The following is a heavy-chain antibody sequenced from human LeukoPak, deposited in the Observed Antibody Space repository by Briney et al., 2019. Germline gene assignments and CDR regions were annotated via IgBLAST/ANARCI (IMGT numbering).Heavy chain of an antibody. CDR3: ARVGDEVAYTRGYLDH. J-gene: IGHJ4*02. CDR2: ISAYNGNT. CDR1: GYTFTSYG. Sequence: RASVKVSCKASGYTFTSYGISWVRQAPGQGLEWMGWISAYNGNTNYAQKLQGRVTVTTDTSTSTAYMELRSLRSDDTAVYHCARVGDEVAYTRGYLDHWGQGTLVTVSS. D-gene: IGHD5-12*01. V-gene: IGHV1-18*01.